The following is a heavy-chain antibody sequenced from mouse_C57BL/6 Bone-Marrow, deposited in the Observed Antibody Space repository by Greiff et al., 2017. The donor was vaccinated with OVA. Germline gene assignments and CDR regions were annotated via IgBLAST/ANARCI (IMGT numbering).Heavy chain of an antibody. CDR2: ISSGGSYT. Sequence: EVKLMESGGDLVKPGGSLKLSCAASGFTFSSYGMSWVRQTPDKRLEWVATISSGGSYTYYPDSVKGRFTISRDNAKNTLYLQMSSLKSEDTAMYYCARRRNGSYAMDYWGQGTSVTVSS. CDR3: ARRRNGSYAMDY. V-gene: IGHV5-6*02. J-gene: IGHJ4*01. CDR1: GFTFSSYG.